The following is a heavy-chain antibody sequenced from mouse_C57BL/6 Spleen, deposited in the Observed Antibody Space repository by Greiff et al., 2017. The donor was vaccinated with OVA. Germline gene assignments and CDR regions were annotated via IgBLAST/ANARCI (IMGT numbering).Heavy chain of an antibody. CDR2: ISTKASGNTT. J-gene: IGHJ4*01. Sequence: EVMLVESGGGLVQPGGSLSLSCAASGFTFTDYYMSWVRQPPGKALEWLGFISTKASGNTTEYSASGKGRFTVYRDNCKSILYLRMKALGAEDSSYYSCARSPPGRSYGMDYWGQGTSVTVSS. CDR3: ARSPPGRSYGMDY. V-gene: IGHV7-3*01. CDR1: GFTFTDYY.